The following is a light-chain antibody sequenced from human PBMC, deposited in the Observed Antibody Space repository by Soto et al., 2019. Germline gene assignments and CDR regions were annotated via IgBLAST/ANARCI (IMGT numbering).Light chain of an antibody. CDR3: AAWDDSMNVVL. V-gene: IGLV1-44*01. CDR1: SSNIGSNT. J-gene: IGLJ2*01. CDR2: SNN. Sequence: QPVLTQPPSASGTPGQRVTISWSGSSSNIGSNTVNWYQQLPGTAPKLLIYSNNQRPSGVPDRFSGSKSGTSASLAISGLQSEDEADYACAAWDDSMNVVLFGGGTKLTVL.